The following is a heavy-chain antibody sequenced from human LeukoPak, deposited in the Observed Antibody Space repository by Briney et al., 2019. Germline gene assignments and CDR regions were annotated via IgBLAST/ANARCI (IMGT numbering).Heavy chain of an antibody. CDR2: ISSSSSYI. D-gene: IGHD5-12*01. V-gene: IGHV3-21*01. Sequence: GGSLRLSCAASGFTFSSYSMNWVHQAPGKGLEWVSSISSSSSYIYYADSVKGRFTISRDNAKNSLYLQMNSLRAEDTAVYYCARQAVLGVATTDYYYMDVWGKGTTVTVSS. CDR1: GFTFSSYS. CDR3: ARQAVLGVATTDYYYMDV. J-gene: IGHJ6*03.